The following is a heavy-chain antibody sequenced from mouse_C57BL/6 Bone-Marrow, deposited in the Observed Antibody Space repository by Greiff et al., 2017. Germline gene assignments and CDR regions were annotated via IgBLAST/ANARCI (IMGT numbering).Heavy chain of an antibody. CDR2: IDPENGGT. V-gene: IGHV1-15*01. CDR1: GYTFTDYD. D-gene: IGHD2-2*01. J-gene: IGHJ2*01. Sequence: VKLMESGAELVRPGASVTLSCKASGYTFTDYDMHWVKQTPVHGLEWIGAIDPENGGTAYNQKLKGKDILTADKSSSTAYMELRSLTSEDSAVYYCTGGYTFGYWGQGTTPTVSS. CDR3: TGGYTFGY.